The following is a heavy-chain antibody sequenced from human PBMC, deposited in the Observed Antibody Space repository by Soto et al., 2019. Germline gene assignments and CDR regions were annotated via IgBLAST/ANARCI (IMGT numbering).Heavy chain of an antibody. J-gene: IGHJ4*02. V-gene: IGHV1-69*02. CDR3: ATNYGSGSTHFDH. Sequence: QVQLVQSGAEVKKPGSPVRVSCTASGDTFNFYTISWVRQVPGQGPEWMGRIIPMLGMSNYAQKFQGRVTIMADKSTSTVYMNLSGLTSEDTAVYYCATNYGSGSTHFDHWGQGTLFTVSS. CDR1: GDTFNFYT. D-gene: IGHD3-10*01. CDR2: IIPMLGMS.